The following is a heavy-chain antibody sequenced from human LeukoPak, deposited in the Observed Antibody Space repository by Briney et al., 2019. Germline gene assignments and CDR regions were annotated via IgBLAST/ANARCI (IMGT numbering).Heavy chain of an antibody. CDR2: IKQDGSER. CDR3: ARAYY. J-gene: IGHJ4*02. Sequence: GGSLRLSCAASGFPFNNYWMHWVRQAPGKGLEWVANIKQDGSERDYVDSVKGRFTISRDNAENSLYLQMNSLRAEDTAVYYCARAYYWGQGTLVSVSS. CDR1: GFPFNNYW. D-gene: IGHD2-21*01. V-gene: IGHV3-7*01.